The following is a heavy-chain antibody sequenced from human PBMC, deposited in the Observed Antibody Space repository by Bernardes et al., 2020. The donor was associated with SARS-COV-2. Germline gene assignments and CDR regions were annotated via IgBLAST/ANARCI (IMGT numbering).Heavy chain of an antibody. CDR1: GFSLSRSW. J-gene: IGHJ4*02. CDR2: INGDGSRT. D-gene: IGHD5-18*01. V-gene: IGHV3-74*01. CDR3: AIGDWIQLWLVSY. Sequence: GESLRLSCAASGFSLSRSWMHWVLQVSVKGLEGVSRINGDGSRTYYADSVKVRFTISRDNDKNTLSLEMDSLRGEDTAVYYCAIGDWIQLWLVSYWGQRTLVTV.